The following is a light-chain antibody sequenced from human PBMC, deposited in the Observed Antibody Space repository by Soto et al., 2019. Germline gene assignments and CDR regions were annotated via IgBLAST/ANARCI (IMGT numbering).Light chain of an antibody. V-gene: IGKV1-33*01. CDR2: DAS. CDR3: QQYDNLPLT. CDR1: QDISNY. J-gene: IGKJ4*01. Sequence: DIQMTQSASALSASGGERVTITCQASQDISNYLNWYHQKPGKAPKLLIYDASNLETGVPSRFSGSGSGTDFTFTISSLQPEDIATYYCQQYDNLPLTFGGGTKVDIK.